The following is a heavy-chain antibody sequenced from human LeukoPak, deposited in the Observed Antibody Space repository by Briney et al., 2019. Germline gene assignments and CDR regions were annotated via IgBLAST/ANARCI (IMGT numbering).Heavy chain of an antibody. D-gene: IGHD2-2*02. CDR1: GGSFSGYY. J-gene: IGHJ5*02. Sequence: SETLSLTCAVYGGSFSGYYWNWIRQPPGKGLEWIGEINHSGSTNYNPSLKSRVTISIDTSKNQFSQKLNSVTAADTAVYYCARPLRCSGNNCYMDNWFDPWGQGSLVTVSS. CDR2: INHSGST. V-gene: IGHV4-34*01. CDR3: ARPLRCSGNNCYMDNWFDP.